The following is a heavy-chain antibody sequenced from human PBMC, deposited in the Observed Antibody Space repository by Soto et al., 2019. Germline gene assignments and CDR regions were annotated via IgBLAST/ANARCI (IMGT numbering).Heavy chain of an antibody. CDR1: GGSITDYS. D-gene: IGHD2-21*02. J-gene: IGHJ5*02. CDR3: ARGQGVVVTADNWFDP. V-gene: IGHV4-4*07. Sequence: SETLSLTCTVSGGSITDYSWVWIRQPAGKGLEWIGRIFSSGSTNYNPSLKGRITMSFDTSKNQFSLKLNSATATDTAVYFSARGQGVVVTADNWFDPWGQGILVTVSS. CDR2: IFSSGST.